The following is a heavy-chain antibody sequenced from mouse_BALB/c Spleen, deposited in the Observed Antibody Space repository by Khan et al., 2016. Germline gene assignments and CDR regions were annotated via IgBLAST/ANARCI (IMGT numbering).Heavy chain of an antibody. D-gene: IGHD1-1*01. CDR2: IWSDGST. J-gene: IGHJ4*01. V-gene: IGHV2-6-1*01. CDR1: GFSLTSYG. CDR3: ARHYYGSSYAMDY. Sequence: VQLLETGPGLVAPSQSLSITCTISGFSLTSYGVHWVRQPPGKGLEWLVVIWSDGSTTYNSALKSRLSISKDNSKSQVFLKMNSLQTDDTAMYYCARHYYGSSYAMDYWGQGTSVTVSS.